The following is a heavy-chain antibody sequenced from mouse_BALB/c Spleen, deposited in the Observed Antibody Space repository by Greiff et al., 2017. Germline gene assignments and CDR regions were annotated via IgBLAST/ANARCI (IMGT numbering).Heavy chain of an antibody. CDR1: GYAFSSSW. D-gene: IGHD2-3*01. CDR3: ARGDDGYLDAMDY. V-gene: IGHV1-82*01. Sequence: VQLQQSGPELVKPGASVKISCKASGYAFSSSWMNWVKQRPGQGLEWIGRIYPGDGDTNYNGKFKGKATLTADKSSSTAYMQLSSLTSVDSAVYFGARGDDGYLDAMDYWGQGTSVTVSS. J-gene: IGHJ4*01. CDR2: IYPGDGDT.